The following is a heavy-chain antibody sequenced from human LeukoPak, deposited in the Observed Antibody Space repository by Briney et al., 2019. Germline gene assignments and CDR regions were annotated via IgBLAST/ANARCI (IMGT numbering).Heavy chain of an antibody. D-gene: IGHD4-17*01. Sequence: GGSLRLSCAASGFTFSSYAMHWVRQAPGKGLEWVAATSYDGNNKHYADSVKGRFTISRDNSKNTLFLQINSLRAEDTAVYYCARNPYGDYYFDFWGQGTLVTVSS. CDR3: ARNPYGDYYFDF. J-gene: IGHJ4*02. V-gene: IGHV3-30-3*01. CDR2: TSYDGNNK. CDR1: GFTFSSYA.